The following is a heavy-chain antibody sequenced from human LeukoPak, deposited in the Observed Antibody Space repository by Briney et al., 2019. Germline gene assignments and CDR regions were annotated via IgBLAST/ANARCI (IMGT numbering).Heavy chain of an antibody. V-gene: IGHV3-30*18. Sequence: PGGSLRLSCTASEFTFRTYGMHWVRQAPGKGLEWVAFISYDGNNKYHGDSVKGRFTIYRDNSKNTLFLQMNSLSTEDTAVYYCTNGRPAAAGSYEFDYWGQGTLVTVSS. J-gene: IGHJ4*02. CDR3: TNGRPAAAGSYEFDY. CDR2: ISYDGNNK. CDR1: EFTFRTYG. D-gene: IGHD6-13*01.